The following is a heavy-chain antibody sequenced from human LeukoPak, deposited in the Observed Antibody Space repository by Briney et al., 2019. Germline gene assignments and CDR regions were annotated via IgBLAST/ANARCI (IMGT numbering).Heavy chain of an antibody. V-gene: IGHV1-69*05. Sequence: ASVKVSCKASGGTFSSYAISWVRQAPGQGLEWMGGIIPIFGTANYAQTFQGRVTITTDESTSTAYMEMSSLRSEDTAVYYRARASYDIVVVVAATPAPAFDIWGQGTMVTVSS. CDR2: IIPIFGTA. CDR3: ARASYDIVVVVAATPAPAFDI. D-gene: IGHD2-15*01. CDR1: GGTFSSYA. J-gene: IGHJ3*02.